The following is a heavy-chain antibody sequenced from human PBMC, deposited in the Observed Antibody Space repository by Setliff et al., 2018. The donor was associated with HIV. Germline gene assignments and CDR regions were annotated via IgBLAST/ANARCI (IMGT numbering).Heavy chain of an antibody. J-gene: IGHJ4*02. CDR2: INLVTGKT. V-gene: IGHV1-3*01. Sequence: ASVKVSCKTSGYTFTQSHDLHWVRQVPGQGPEWMGWINLVTGKTAYLQKFQGRVIITSDTSASTAFMEMSSLRSEDTAVYFCANGGSGGQFDHWGQGTLVTVSS. CDR3: ANGGSGGQFDH. CDR1: GYTFTQSHD. D-gene: IGHD3-16*01.